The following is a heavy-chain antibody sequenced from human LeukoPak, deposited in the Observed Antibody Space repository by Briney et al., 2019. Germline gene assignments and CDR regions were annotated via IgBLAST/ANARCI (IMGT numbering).Heavy chain of an antibody. Sequence: GESLKISCKGSGYSFTSYWIGWVRQMPGKGLEWMGIIYPGDSDTRYSPSFQGQVTISADKSISTAYLQWSSLKASDTAMYYCARAVGATPCHYYYGMDVWGQGTTVTVSS. CDR3: ARAVGATPCHYYYGMDV. D-gene: IGHD1-26*01. CDR1: GYSFTSYW. J-gene: IGHJ6*02. CDR2: IYPGDSDT. V-gene: IGHV5-51*01.